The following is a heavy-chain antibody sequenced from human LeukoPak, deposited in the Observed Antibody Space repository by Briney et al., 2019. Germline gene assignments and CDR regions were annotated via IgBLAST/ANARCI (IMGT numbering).Heavy chain of an antibody. D-gene: IGHD6-19*01. V-gene: IGHV3-23*01. Sequence: PGGSLGLSCAASGFTFSSYAMSWVRQAPGKGLEWVSAISGSGGSTYYADSVKGRFTISRDNSKNTLYLQMNSLRAEDTAVYYCAKDSHWLVQVYFDYWGQGTLVTVSS. J-gene: IGHJ4*02. CDR3: AKDSHWLVQVYFDY. CDR2: ISGSGGST. CDR1: GFTFSSYA.